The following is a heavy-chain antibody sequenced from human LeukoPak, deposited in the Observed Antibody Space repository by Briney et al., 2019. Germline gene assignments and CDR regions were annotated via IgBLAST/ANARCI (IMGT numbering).Heavy chain of an antibody. CDR3: ARGAVVVVVPAAMPNNWFDP. V-gene: IGHV1-69*13. J-gene: IGHJ5*02. D-gene: IGHD2-2*01. CDR1: GGTFSSYA. CDR2: IIPIFGTA. Sequence: GASVKVSCKASGGTFSSYAISWVRQAPGQGLEWMGGIIPIFGTANYAQKFQGRVTITADESTSTAYMELSSLRSEDTAVYYCARGAVVVVVPAAMPNNWFDPWGQGTLVTVSS.